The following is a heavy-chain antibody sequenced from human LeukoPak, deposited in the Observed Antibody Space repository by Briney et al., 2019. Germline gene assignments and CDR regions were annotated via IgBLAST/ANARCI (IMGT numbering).Heavy chain of an antibody. CDR2: FYLSGS. J-gene: IGHJ5*02. CDR3: ARGGPTGALDDNWFDP. CDR1: GGSIRRSY. V-gene: IGHV4-4*09. Sequence: SETPSLTCTVSGGSIRRSYWSWIRQPPGRGLEWIGYFYLSGSNYNPSLKSRVTMSLDTSKNQFSLRLSPATAADTAVYYCARGGPTGALDDNWFDPWGQGTLVTVSS. D-gene: IGHD4-11*01.